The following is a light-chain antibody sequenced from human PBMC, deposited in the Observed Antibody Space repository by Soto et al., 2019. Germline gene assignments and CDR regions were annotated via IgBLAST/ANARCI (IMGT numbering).Light chain of an antibody. J-gene: IGKJ1*01. V-gene: IGKV3-20*01. CDR1: QSVSSSY. CDR2: GAS. CDR3: QQYGSSPRT. Sequence: EIGLTQSPCTLSLSPGERATLSCRASQSVSSSYLAWYQQKPGQAPRLLIYGASSRATGIPDRFSGSGSGTDFTLTISRLEPEDFAVYYCQQYGSSPRTFGQGTMVDIK.